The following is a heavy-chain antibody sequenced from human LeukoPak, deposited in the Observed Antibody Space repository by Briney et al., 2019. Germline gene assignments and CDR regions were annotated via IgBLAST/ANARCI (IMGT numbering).Heavy chain of an antibody. CDR2: IYHSGST. V-gene: IGHV4-4*02. J-gene: IGHJ4*02. D-gene: IGHD4-17*01. CDR3: ARGPYGDYIDAFDY. CDR1: GGSISSSNW. Sequence: SETLSLTCAVSGGSISSSNWWSWVRQPPGKGLEWIGEIYHSGSTNYNPSLKSRVTISVDKSKNQFSLKLSSVTAADTAVYYCARGPYGDYIDAFDYWGQGTLVTVSS.